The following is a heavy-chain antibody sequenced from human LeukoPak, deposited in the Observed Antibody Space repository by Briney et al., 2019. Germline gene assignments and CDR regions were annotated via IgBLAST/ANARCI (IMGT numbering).Heavy chain of an antibody. D-gene: IGHD6-19*01. J-gene: IGHJ4*02. V-gene: IGHV1-24*01. CDR2: FDPEDGET. CDR3: ATVSGWYYYFDY. Sequence: ASVKVSCKVSGYTLTELSTHWVRQAPGKGLEWMGGFDPEDGETIYAQKFQGRVTMTEDTSTDTAYMELSSLRSEDTAVYYCATVSGWYYYFDYWGQGTLVTVSS. CDR1: GYTLTELS.